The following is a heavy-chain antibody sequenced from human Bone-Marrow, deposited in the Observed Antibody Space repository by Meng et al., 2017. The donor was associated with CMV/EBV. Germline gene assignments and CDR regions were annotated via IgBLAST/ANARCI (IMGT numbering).Heavy chain of an antibody. CDR3: ARPGKGYCSSTSCYTYGYYYYYGMDV. V-gene: IGHV1-69*10. CDR2: IIPIPGIA. J-gene: IGHJ6*02. D-gene: IGHD2-2*02. Sequence: SVKVSCKASGGTFSSYAISWVRQAPGQGLEWMGGIIPIPGIANYAQKFQGRVTITADKSTSTAYMELSSLRSEDTAVYYCARPGKGYCSSTSCYTYGYYYYYGMDVWGQGTTVTVSS. CDR1: GGTFSSYA.